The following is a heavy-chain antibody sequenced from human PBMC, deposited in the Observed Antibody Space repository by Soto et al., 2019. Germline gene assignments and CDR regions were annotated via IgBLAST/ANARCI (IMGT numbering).Heavy chain of an antibody. CDR3: ARHRGYYDILTGYYTELNFDY. V-gene: IGHV4-39*01. CDR2: IYYSGTT. CDR1: GGSISSSSYY. D-gene: IGHD3-9*01. J-gene: IGHJ4*02. Sequence: SETLSLTCTVSGGSISSSSYYWGWIRQPPGKGLVWIGSIYYSGTTYYNPSLKSRVTISVDASKNQFSLKLSSVTAADTAVYYCARHRGYYDILTGYYTELNFDYWGQGTLVTVSS.